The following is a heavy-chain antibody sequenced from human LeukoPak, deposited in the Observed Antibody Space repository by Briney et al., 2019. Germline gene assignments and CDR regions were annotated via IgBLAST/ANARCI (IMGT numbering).Heavy chain of an antibody. CDR2: ISSSSTYI. CDR1: GFTFSSYT. D-gene: IGHD3-22*01. Sequence: GGSLRLSCAASGFTFSSYTMNWVRQAPGKGLEWVSSISSSSTYIYYADSMKGRLTISRDNAKNSLYLQMNSLRAEDTAVYYCARDSYDSSGYYDYWGQGTLVTVSS. J-gene: IGHJ4*02. V-gene: IGHV3-21*01. CDR3: ARDSYDSSGYYDY.